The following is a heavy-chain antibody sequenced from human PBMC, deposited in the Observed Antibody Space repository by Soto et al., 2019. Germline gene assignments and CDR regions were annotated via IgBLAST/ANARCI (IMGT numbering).Heavy chain of an antibody. CDR2: ISWDGGST. CDR3: AKDPTPPRAYCGGDCYPPYYYYGMGV. D-gene: IGHD2-21*02. Sequence: GGSLRLSCAASGFTFDEYTMHWVRQAPGKGLEWVSLISWDGGSTYYADSVKGRFTISRDNSKNSLYLQMNSLRTEDTALYYCAKDPTPPRAYCGGDCYPPYYYYGMGVWGQGTTVTVSS. V-gene: IGHV3-43*01. CDR1: GFTFDEYT. J-gene: IGHJ6*02.